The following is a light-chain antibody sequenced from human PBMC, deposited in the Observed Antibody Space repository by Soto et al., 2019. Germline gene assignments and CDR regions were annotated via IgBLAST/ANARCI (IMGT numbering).Light chain of an antibody. Sequence: DIVMTQSPDSLAVSLGERATINCKSSQSVLYSSSNKNYLAWYQQKPGQAPRLLIYGASTRATGIPPRFSGSGSGTEFTLTISSLQSEDFAVYFCQEYNIWPYTFGQGTKLAIK. CDR1: QSVLYSSSNKNY. CDR3: QEYNIWPYT. J-gene: IGKJ2*01. V-gene: IGKV4-1*01. CDR2: GAS.